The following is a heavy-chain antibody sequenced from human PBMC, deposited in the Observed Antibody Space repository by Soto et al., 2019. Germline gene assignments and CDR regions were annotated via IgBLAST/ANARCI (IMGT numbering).Heavy chain of an antibody. D-gene: IGHD3-22*01. CDR1: GRPAGRGGYY. V-gene: IGHV4-31*03. J-gene: IGHJ5*02. Sequence: PSETLSLTCTVSGRPAGRGGYYWTGIRQHPGRGLEWIGYIYHIGSPYYNPSLENRVTISLDTAKNQFSLNLTSVTAADTAIYYCVRDRALDSSGHWFDTWGQGTLVTVSS. CDR3: VRDRALDSSGHWFDT. CDR2: IYHIGSP.